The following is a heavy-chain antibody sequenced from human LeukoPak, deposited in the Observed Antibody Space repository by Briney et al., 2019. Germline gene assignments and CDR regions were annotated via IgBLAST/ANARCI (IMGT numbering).Heavy chain of an antibody. CDR3: ARGTLWMNAFDM. CDR1: ASIFSGHR. V-gene: IGHV3-7*01. D-gene: IGHD3-16*01. Sequence: GGSLRLSCEASASIFSGHRVTWVRQTPGKGLEWVANIREDGGDERYVDSVKGRFTISRDNAKNSVYLQMNSLRVEDTAVYYCARGTLWMNAFDMWGQGTLVTVSS. J-gene: IGHJ3*02. CDR2: IREDGGDE.